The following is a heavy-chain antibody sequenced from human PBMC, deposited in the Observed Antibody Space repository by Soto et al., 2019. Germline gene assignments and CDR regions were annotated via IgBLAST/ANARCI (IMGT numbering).Heavy chain of an antibody. Sequence: QVQLVQSGAEVKRPGSSVKVSCTASRGTFNTYAVHWVRQAPGQGLEWMGGIIPSFGTPNYAQRFQGRVIITADDSTSTAYMELSSLRSEDTAIFFCATSHYYENPGYYDFNHWGQGTLVTVS. V-gene: IGHV1-69*01. J-gene: IGHJ5*02. CDR3: ATSHYYENPGYYDFNH. D-gene: IGHD3-22*01. CDR1: RGTFNTYA. CDR2: IIPSFGTP.